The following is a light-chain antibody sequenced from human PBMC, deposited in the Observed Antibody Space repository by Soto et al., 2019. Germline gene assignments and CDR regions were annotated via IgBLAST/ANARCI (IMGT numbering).Light chain of an antibody. CDR2: GAS. J-gene: IGKJ5*01. CDR1: QSVSSSY. CDR3: QQYNNWPPPIT. V-gene: IGKV3-20*01. Sequence: EIVLTQSPGTLSLSPGERATLSCRASQSVSSSYLAWYQQKPGQAPRLLIYGASSRATGIPDRFSGSGSGTDFTLTISRLEPEDFAVYYCQQYNNWPPPITFGQGTRLE.